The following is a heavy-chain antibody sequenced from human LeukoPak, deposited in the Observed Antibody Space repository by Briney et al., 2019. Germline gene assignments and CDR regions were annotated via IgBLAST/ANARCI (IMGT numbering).Heavy chain of an antibody. V-gene: IGHV3-30*02. CDR2: IRYDGSNK. CDR1: GFTFSIYD. D-gene: IGHD6-19*01. CDR3: AKDGLSSGWYDY. Sequence: GGSLRLSCAASGFTFSIYDMHWVRQAPGKGLEWVAFIRYDGSNKYYADSVKGRFTISRDNSKNTLYLQMNSLRAEDTAVYYCAKDGLSSGWYDYWGQGTLVTVSS. J-gene: IGHJ4*02.